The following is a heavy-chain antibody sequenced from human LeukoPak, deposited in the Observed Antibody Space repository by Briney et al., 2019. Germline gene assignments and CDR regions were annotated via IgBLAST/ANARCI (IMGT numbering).Heavy chain of an antibody. CDR1: GYTFTGYY. CDR3: VRKSATRRTSEFDY. D-gene: IGHD2-15*01. Sequence: ASVTVSCKASGYTFTGYYLHWVRQAPGQGLEWMGWITPNSGGTKYAQRFQGRVTMTRDTSISTAYMDLSSLGSDDTAIFYCVRKSATRRTSEFDYWGQGTPVTVSS. CDR2: ITPNSGGT. V-gene: IGHV1-2*02. J-gene: IGHJ4*02.